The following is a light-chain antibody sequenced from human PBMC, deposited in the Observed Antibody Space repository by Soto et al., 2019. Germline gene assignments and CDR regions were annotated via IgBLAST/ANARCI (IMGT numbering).Light chain of an antibody. V-gene: IGKV1-17*01. Sequence: DIQMTQSPSSLSASVGERVAITCRASQAIRNDLSWYQQKPGKAPKRLIYAASILPSGVPSRFSGSGSGTEFTLTIRSLQPEDFATYYCLHHNSYPWTFGQGTKVEIK. CDR2: AAS. CDR1: QAIRND. CDR3: LHHNSYPWT. J-gene: IGKJ1*01.